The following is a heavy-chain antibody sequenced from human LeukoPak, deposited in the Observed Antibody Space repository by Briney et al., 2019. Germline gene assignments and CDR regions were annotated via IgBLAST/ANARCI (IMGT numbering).Heavy chain of an antibody. CDR1: GFTFSSYW. CDR3: GNLDTPMGY. V-gene: IGHV3-74*01. CDR2: INSDGSST. D-gene: IGHD5-18*01. J-gene: IGHJ4*02. Sequence: GGSLRLSCAASGFTFSSYWMHWVRQAPGKGLVWVSRINSDGSSTSYADSVKGRFPICRETAKNTLYLQINSLRAEDTAVYYCGNLDTPMGYWGQGTLVTVSS.